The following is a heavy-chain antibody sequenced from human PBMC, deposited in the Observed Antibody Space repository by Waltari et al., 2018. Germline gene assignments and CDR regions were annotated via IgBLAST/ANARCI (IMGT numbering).Heavy chain of an antibody. V-gene: IGHV5-51*01. CDR3: ARRSNVYREYYFDY. Sequence: EVQLVQSGAEVKKPGESLKISCKGSGYSFTSYWIGWVRQMPGKGRDWMGFIYPGDSDTRYSPSFQGHVTISPDKSISTAYLQWSSRKASDTAMYYCARRSNVYREYYFDYWGQGTLVTVSS. CDR2: IYPGDSDT. J-gene: IGHJ4*02. CDR1: GYSFTSYW. D-gene: IGHD3-16*01.